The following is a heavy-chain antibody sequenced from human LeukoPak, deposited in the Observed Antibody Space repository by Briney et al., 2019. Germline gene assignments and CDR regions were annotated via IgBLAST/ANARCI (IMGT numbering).Heavy chain of an antibody. CDR3: ARGGVLRYFDWLSSNNGYRY. CDR2: INPNSGGT. V-gene: IGHV1-2*02. Sequence: ASVKVSCKASGYTFTGHYMHWVRQAPGQGLEWMGWINPNSGGTNYAQKFQGRVTMTRDTSISTAYMELSRLRSDDTAVYYCARGGVLRYFDWLSSNNGYRYWGQGTLVTVSS. D-gene: IGHD3-9*01. CDR1: GYTFTGHY. J-gene: IGHJ4*02.